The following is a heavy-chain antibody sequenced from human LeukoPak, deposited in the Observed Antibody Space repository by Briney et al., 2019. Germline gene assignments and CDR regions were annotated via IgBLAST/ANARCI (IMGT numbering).Heavy chain of an antibody. CDR3: AKDFSGWYHGPTY. D-gene: IGHD6-19*01. Sequence: GGSLRLSCAASGFTFSSYGMPWVRQAPGKGLEWVAVISYDGSNKYYADSVKGRFTISRDNSKNTLYLQMNSLRAEDTAVYYCAKDFSGWYHGPTYWGQGTLVTVSS. CDR2: ISYDGSNK. V-gene: IGHV3-30*18. CDR1: GFTFSSYG. J-gene: IGHJ4*02.